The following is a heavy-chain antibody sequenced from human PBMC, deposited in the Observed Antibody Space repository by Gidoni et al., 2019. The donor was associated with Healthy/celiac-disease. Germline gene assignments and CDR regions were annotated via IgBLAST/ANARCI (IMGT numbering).Heavy chain of an antibody. J-gene: IGHJ4*02. V-gene: IGHV3-48*03. D-gene: IGHD2-21*01. Sequence: EVQLVESGGGLVQPGGSLRLSCDASGFTFSSYEMNWVRQAPGKGLEWVSYISSSGSTIYYADSVKGRFTISRDNAKNSLYLQMNSLRAEDTAVYYCARGEGRIPMDSDSRPYWGQGTLVTVSS. CDR3: ARGEGRIPMDSDSRPY. CDR2: ISSSGSTI. CDR1: GFTFSSYE.